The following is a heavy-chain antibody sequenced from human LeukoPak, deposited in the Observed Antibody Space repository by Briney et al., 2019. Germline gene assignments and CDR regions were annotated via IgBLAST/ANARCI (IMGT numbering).Heavy chain of an antibody. V-gene: IGHV4-59*01. Sequence: PSETLSLTCAVSGGSISIYYWSWVRQPPGKGLEWIGYIYYSGSTNYNPSLKSRVTMSVHTSKNQFSLKLSSVTAADTAVYYCARGITILGVIGARFDYWGQGTLVTVSS. CDR1: GGSISIYY. CDR2: IYYSGST. CDR3: ARGITILGVIGARFDY. J-gene: IGHJ4*02. D-gene: IGHD3-3*01.